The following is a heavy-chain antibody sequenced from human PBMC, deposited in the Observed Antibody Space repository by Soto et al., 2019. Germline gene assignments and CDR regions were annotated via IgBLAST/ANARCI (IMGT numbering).Heavy chain of an antibody. D-gene: IGHD4-17*01. CDR2: ISSDGRST. V-gene: IGHV3-74*01. CDR1: GFTFSNNL. Sequence: GGSLRLSCAASGFTFSNNLMHWVRQAPGKGLVWVSHISSDGRSTTYADSVKGRFTISRDNSKNTLYLQMNSLRAEDTAVYYCARVFVPRLRDYYYYGMDVWGQGTTVTVSS. CDR3: ARVFVPRLRDYYYYGMDV. J-gene: IGHJ6*02.